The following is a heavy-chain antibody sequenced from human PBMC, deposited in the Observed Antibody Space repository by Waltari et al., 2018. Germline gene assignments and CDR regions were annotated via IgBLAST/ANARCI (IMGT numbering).Heavy chain of an antibody. D-gene: IGHD3-3*01. J-gene: IGHJ4*02. CDR1: GFTFSSYA. CDR3: ARDGDFWSGYRYYFDY. CDR2: ISYDGSNK. V-gene: IGHV3-30-3*01. Sequence: QVQLVESGGGVVQPGRSLRLSCAASGFTFSSYAMHWVRQAPGKGLEWVAVISYDGSNKYYADSVKGRFTISRDNSKNTLYLQMNSLRAEDTAVYYCARDGDFWSGYRYYFDYWGQGTLVTVSS.